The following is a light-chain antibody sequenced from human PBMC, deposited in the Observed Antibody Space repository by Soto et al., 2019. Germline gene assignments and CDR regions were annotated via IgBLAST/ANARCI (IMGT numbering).Light chain of an antibody. CDR3: QQRNGWPRT. V-gene: IGKV3-11*01. Sequence: EIVLTQSPAPLSLSPGDRATLFCRASQSVGGYLGWYQQRPGQAPRLLIYDASNRVPGVPDRFSARGSGTDFTLAISSLEPEDFAVYYCQQRNGWPRTFGQGTKVEIK. J-gene: IGKJ1*01. CDR2: DAS. CDR1: QSVGGY.